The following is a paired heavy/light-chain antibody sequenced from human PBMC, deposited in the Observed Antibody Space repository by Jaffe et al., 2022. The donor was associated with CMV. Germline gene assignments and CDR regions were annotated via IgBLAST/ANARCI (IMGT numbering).Light chain of an antibody. CDR1: QSVSSY. J-gene: IGKJ5*01. CDR2: DAS. Sequence: EIVLTQSPATLSLSPGERATLSCRASQSVSSYLAWYQQKPGQAPRLLIYDASNRATGIPARFSGSGSGTDFTLTISSLEPEDFAVYYCQQRSNWPITFGQGTRLEIK. CDR3: QQRSNWPIT. V-gene: IGKV3-11*01.
Heavy chain of an antibody. Sequence: EVQLVQSGAEVKKPGESLRISCKGSGYSFTSYWISWVRQMPGKGLEWMGRIDPSDSYTNYSPSFQGHVTISADKSISTAYLQWSSLKASDTAMYYCARPSYYYGSGSYSPHYYYYMDVWGKGTTVTVSS. D-gene: IGHD3-10*01. CDR2: IDPSDSYT. V-gene: IGHV5-10-1*03. CDR3: ARPSYYYGSGSYSPHYYYYMDV. CDR1: GYSFTSYW. J-gene: IGHJ6*03.